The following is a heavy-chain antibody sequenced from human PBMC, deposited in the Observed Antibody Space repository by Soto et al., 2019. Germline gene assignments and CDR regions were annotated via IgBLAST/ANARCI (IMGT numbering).Heavy chain of an antibody. J-gene: IGHJ6*03. D-gene: IGHD2-15*01. CDR2: IYYSGST. CDR1: GGSISSSSYY. CDR3: ASIPYCSGGSCYSDYYYYMDV. Sequence: SETLSLTCTVSGGSISSSSYYWGWIRQPPGKGLEWIGSIYYSGSTYYNPSLKSRVTISVDTSKNQFSLKLSSVTAADTAVYYCASIPYCSGGSCYSDYYYYMDVWGKGTTVTVSS. V-gene: IGHV4-39*01.